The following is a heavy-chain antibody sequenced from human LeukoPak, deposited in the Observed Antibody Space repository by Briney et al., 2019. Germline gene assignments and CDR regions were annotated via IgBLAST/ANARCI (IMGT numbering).Heavy chain of an antibody. D-gene: IGHD6-13*01. CDR3: ARTTYSSSWTGGY. V-gene: IGHV3-66*01. CDR2: IYSGGST. Sequence: GGSLRLSCAASGFTVSSNYMSWVRQAPGKVLEWVSVIYSGGSTYYADSVKGRFTISRDNSKSTLYLQMNSLRAEDTAVYYCARTTYSSSWTGGYWGQGTLVTVSS. J-gene: IGHJ4*02. CDR1: GFTVSSNY.